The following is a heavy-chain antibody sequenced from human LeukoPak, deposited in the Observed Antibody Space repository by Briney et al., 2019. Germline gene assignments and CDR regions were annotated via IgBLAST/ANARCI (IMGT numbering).Heavy chain of an antibody. J-gene: IGHJ6*02. CDR3: AKERVDGDYVYYYYGMDV. CDR1: GFMFSRYA. D-gene: IGHD4-17*01. Sequence: GGSLRLSCAASGFMFSRYAMHWVRQAPGKGLEWVAVTSSDGNNKHYADSVKGRLTISRDNSKNTLYLQMNSLRAEDTGVFYCAKERVDGDYVYYYYGMDVWGQGTTVTVS. V-gene: IGHV3-30*18. CDR2: TSSDGNNK.